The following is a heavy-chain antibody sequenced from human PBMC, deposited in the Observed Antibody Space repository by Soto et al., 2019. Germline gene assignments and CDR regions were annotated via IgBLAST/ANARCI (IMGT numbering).Heavy chain of an antibody. CDR2: ISGSGGST. V-gene: IGHV3-23*01. CDR1: GFTFSSYA. Sequence: PGGSLRLSCAASGFTFSSYAMSWVRQAPGKGLEWVSAISGSGGSTYYADSVKGRFTISRDNSKNTLYLQMNSLRAEDTAVYYCAKDFIQLWYLPLFDYWGQGTLVTVSS. D-gene: IGHD5-18*01. J-gene: IGHJ4*02. CDR3: AKDFIQLWYLPLFDY.